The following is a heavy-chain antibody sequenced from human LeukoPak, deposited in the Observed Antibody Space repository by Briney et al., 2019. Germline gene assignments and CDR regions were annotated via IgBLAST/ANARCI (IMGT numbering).Heavy chain of an antibody. CDR1: GYTFTGQY. Sequence: ASVKVSCETSGYTFTGQYLHWGRQAPGQGVEWMGWINPKSGGTKSAQKFQGRVITTRDTSISTAYMELRSLSSDDTAVYYCARGRQLHLGELFPFAEFFQPWGQGTLVTVFS. CDR3: ARGRQLHLGELFPFAEFFQP. V-gene: IGHV1-2*02. D-gene: IGHD3-16*01. CDR2: INPKSGGT. J-gene: IGHJ1*01.